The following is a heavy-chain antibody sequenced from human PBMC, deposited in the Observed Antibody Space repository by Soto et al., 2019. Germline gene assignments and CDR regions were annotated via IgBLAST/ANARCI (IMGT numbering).Heavy chain of an antibody. J-gene: IGHJ6*02. V-gene: IGHV1-18*04. D-gene: IGHD3-3*01. Sequence: ASVKVSCKASGYTFTSYYMHWVRQAPGQGLEWMGWISCYNGKTKYAQKVQGRVTMTTDTSTSTAYMEVRSLRSDDTAIYYCARDAPPPELRFLEWHNYDYNGMDVWGQGTTVTVSS. CDR2: ISCYNGKT. CDR1: GYTFTSYY. CDR3: ARDAPPPELRFLEWHNYDYNGMDV.